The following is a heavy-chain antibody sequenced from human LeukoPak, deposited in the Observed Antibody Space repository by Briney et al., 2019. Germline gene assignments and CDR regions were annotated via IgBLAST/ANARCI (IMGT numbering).Heavy chain of an antibody. CDR2: IYYSGST. D-gene: IGHD2-2*03. J-gene: IGHJ4*02. CDR1: GGSISSSSYY. Sequence: SETLSLTCTVSGGSISSSSYYWGWIRQPPGKGLEWIGSIYYSGSTYYNPSLKSRVTISVDTSKNQFSLKLSSVTAADTAVYYCAREVVDWIFDYWGQGTLVTVSS. V-gene: IGHV4-39*07. CDR3: AREVVDWIFDY.